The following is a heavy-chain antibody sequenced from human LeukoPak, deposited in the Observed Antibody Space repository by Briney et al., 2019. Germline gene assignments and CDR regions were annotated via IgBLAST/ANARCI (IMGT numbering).Heavy chain of an antibody. Sequence: GGSLRLSCAASGFTFSSYWMHWVRQAPGKGLVWVSRINSDGSSTSYADSVKGRFTISRDNAKNTPYLQMNSLRAEDTAVYYCARAIYDSSGYYYFSPYYFDYWGQGTLVTVSS. J-gene: IGHJ4*02. CDR3: ARAIYDSSGYYYFSPYYFDY. CDR2: INSDGSST. D-gene: IGHD3-22*01. V-gene: IGHV3-74*01. CDR1: GFTFSSYW.